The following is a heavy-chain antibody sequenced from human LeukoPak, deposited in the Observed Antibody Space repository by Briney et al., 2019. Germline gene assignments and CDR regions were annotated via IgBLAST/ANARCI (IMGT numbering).Heavy chain of an antibody. Sequence: SETLSLTCTVSGGSISSSNYYWDWIRQPPGKGLEWIGSIYSSGSTYYNPSLKSRVTISVDTSKNQFSLKLSSVTAADTAVYYCARQWRGEPFDIWGQGTMVTVSS. J-gene: IGHJ3*02. CDR1: GGSISSSNYY. D-gene: IGHD3-10*01. CDR3: ARQWRGEPFDI. V-gene: IGHV4-39*01. CDR2: IYSSGST.